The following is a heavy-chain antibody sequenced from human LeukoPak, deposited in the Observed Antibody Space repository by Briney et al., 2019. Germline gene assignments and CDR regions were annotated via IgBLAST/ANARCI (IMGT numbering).Heavy chain of an antibody. CDR3: AKLAYSDNWFDP. CDR1: GFTFSSYS. D-gene: IGHD2-21*01. V-gene: IGHV3-21*01. J-gene: IGHJ5*02. Sequence: GGSLRLSCAASGFTFSSYSMNWVRQAPGKGLEWVSSISSSSSYIYYADSVKGRFTISRDNAKNSLYLQMNSLRIEDTAVYYCAKLAYSDNWFDPWGQGTLVTVSS. CDR2: ISSSSSYI.